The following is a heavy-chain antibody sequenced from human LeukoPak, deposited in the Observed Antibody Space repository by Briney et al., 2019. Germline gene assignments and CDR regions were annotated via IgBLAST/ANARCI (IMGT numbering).Heavy chain of an antibody. CDR1: GGSISSSSYY. J-gene: IGHJ4*02. CDR2: IYYSGST. V-gene: IGHV4-39*01. Sequence: NSSEALSLTCTVSGGSISSSSYYWGWIRQPPGKGLEWIGSIYYSGSTYYNPSLKSRVTISVDTSKNQFSLKLSSVAAADTAVYYCARHPPPDCSSTSRWVGTLESFDYWGQGTLVTVSS. CDR3: ARHPPPDCSSTSRWVGTLESFDY. D-gene: IGHD2-2*01.